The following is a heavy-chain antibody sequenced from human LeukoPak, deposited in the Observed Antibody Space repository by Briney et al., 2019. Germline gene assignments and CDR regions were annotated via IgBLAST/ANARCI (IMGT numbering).Heavy chain of an antibody. J-gene: IGHJ6*03. V-gene: IGHV3-21*01. CDR3: DRDTYRGGYGDYYYYYMDV. CDR1: GFTFSSYN. D-gene: IGHD1-26*01. Sequence: PGGSLRLSCAASGFTFSSYNMNWVRQPPGKGLEWVSSISTSSSYIYYADSVRGRFTISRDNAKNSLYLQMNSLRAEDTAVYYCDRDTYRGGYGDYYYYYMDVWGKGTTVTISS. CDR2: ISTSSSYI.